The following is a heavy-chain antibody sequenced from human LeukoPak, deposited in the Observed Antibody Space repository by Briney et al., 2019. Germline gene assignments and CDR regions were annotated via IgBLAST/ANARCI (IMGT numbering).Heavy chain of an antibody. D-gene: IGHD3-22*01. Sequence: PGGSLRLSCAASGFTFSNYAMHWVRQAPGKGLEWVAVISFDGSNKYYADSVKGRFTISRDNSKNTLYLQMNSLRAEDTAVYYCVGSGYYSWGQGTLVTVSS. CDR2: ISFDGSNK. V-gene: IGHV3-30*04. J-gene: IGHJ4*02. CDR3: VGSGYYS. CDR1: GFTFSNYA.